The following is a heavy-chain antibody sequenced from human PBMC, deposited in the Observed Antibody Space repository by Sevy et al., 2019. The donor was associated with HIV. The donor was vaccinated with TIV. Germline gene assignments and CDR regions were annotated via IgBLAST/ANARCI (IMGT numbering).Heavy chain of an antibody. CDR3: ATINTVGSLAY. CDR2: IKSNTDGGTT. D-gene: IGHD2-15*01. Sequence: GGSLRLSCAASGFNFRNVWMSWVRQAPGKGLEWIGLIKSNTDGGTTEYGAPVKGGITISRDDSKNTLLLQVNSLKAEDTALYYCATINTVGSLAYWGRGTLVTVSS. J-gene: IGHJ4*02. CDR1: GFNFRNVW. V-gene: IGHV3-15*01.